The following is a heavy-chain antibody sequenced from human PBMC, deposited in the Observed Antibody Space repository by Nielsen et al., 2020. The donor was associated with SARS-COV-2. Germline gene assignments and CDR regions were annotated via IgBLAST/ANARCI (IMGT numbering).Heavy chain of an antibody. CDR1: GYTFTSYY. D-gene: IGHD3-3*01. Sequence: ASVKVSCKASGYTFTSYYMHWVRQAPGQGLEWMGIINPSGGSTTYAQKFQGRVTMTRDTSTSTVYMELSSLRSEDTAVYYCARDPNKHYDFWGGMPYFDYWGQGTLVTVSS. CDR2: INPSGGST. J-gene: IGHJ4*02. CDR3: ARDPNKHYDFWGGMPYFDY. V-gene: IGHV1-46*01.